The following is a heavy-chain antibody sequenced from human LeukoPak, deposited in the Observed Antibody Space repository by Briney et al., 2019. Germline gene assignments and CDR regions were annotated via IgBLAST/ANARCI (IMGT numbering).Heavy chain of an antibody. CDR3: ATSSNAPGNH. V-gene: IGHV3-7*01. D-gene: IGHD2-2*01. CDR2: IKEDGSAQ. J-gene: IGHJ5*02. Sequence: GGSLRLSCAASGFTFNSYWMSWVRQAPGKGLEWVANIKEDGSAQYYVASVKGRFTISRDNAQNSLDPQMNSLRAEDTAVYYCATSSNAPGNHWGQGTLVTVSS. CDR1: GFTFNSYW.